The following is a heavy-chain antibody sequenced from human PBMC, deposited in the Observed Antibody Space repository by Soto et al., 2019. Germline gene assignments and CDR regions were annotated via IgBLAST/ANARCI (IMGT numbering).Heavy chain of an antibody. V-gene: IGHV1-46*03. Sequence: GASVKVSCKASGYTFTSYYMHWVRQAPGQGLEWMGIINPSGGSTSYAQKFQGRVTMTRDTSTSTVYMELSSLRSEDTAVYYCARLVRLRPQGSLYFDYWGQGTLVTVSS. CDR1: GYTFTSYY. CDR2: INPSGGST. CDR3: ARLVRLRPQGSLYFDY. J-gene: IGHJ4*02. D-gene: IGHD5-12*01.